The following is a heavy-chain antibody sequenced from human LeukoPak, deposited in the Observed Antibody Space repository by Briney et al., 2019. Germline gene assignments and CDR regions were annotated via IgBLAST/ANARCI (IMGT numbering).Heavy chain of an antibody. CDR1: VGSINYYY. J-gene: IGHJ4*02. CDR2: IYYSGGT. D-gene: IGHD7-27*01. V-gene: IGHV4-59*01. Sequence: SETLSLTCTVSVGSINYYYWMWIRQPPGKGLEWIGYIYYSGGTHYNPSLKSRVTMLVDTSKNQFSLKLTAVTAADTAVYYCARETPGAGHFDYWGQGTLVTVSS. CDR3: ARETPGAGHFDY.